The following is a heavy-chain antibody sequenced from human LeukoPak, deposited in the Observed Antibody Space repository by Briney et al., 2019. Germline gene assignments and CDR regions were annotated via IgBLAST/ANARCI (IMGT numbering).Heavy chain of an antibody. CDR2: INPNSGGT. D-gene: IGHD3-3*01. CDR3: ARDSPSYYDFWSGYSGDYFDY. Sequence: ASVKVSCKASGYTFTCYYMHWVRQAPGQGLEWMGWINPNSGGTNYAQKFQGRVTMTRDTSISTAYMELSRLRSDDTAVYYCARDSPSYYDFWSGYSGDYFDYWGQGTLVTVSS. V-gene: IGHV1-2*02. CDR1: GYTFTCYY. J-gene: IGHJ4*02.